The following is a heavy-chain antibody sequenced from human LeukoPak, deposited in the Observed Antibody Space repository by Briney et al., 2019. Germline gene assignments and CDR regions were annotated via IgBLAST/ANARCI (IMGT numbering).Heavy chain of an antibody. CDR1: GFTFSSYA. CDR3: ARNLPAADY. Sequence: GGSLRLSCAASGFTFSSYAMHWVRQAPGKGLEWVAVISYDGSNKYYADSVKGRFTISRDNAKNSLYLQMSGLRAEDTAVYYCARNLPAADYWGQGTLVTVSS. V-gene: IGHV3-30-3*01. J-gene: IGHJ4*02. CDR2: ISYDGSNK. D-gene: IGHD2-2*01.